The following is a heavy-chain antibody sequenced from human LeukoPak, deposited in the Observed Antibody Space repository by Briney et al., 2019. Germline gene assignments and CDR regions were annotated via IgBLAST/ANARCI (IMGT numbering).Heavy chain of an antibody. Sequence: GASVKVSCKASGYTFTSYAMNWVRQAPGQGLEWMGWINTNTGNPTYAQGFTGRFVFSLDTSVSTAYLQISSLKAEDTAVYYCARDPDYYDSSPGAFDIWGQGTMVTVSS. D-gene: IGHD3-22*01. CDR1: GYTFTSYA. J-gene: IGHJ3*02. V-gene: IGHV7-4-1*02. CDR3: ARDPDYYDSSPGAFDI. CDR2: INTNTGNP.